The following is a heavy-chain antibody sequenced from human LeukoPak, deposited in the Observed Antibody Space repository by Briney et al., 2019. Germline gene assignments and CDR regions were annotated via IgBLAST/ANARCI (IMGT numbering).Heavy chain of an antibody. Sequence: PGGSLRLSCAASGFTVSNNFVTWVRQAPGKGLEWVSIIYSGGGTDYADSVKGRSTISRDNSKNTVYLQMNSLRAEDTAVYHCARKSLGIAAAGTFFGSWGQGTLVTVSS. D-gene: IGHD6-13*01. J-gene: IGHJ5*02. V-gene: IGHV3-53*01. CDR2: IYSGGGT. CDR3: ARKSLGIAAAGTFFGS. CDR1: GFTVSNNF.